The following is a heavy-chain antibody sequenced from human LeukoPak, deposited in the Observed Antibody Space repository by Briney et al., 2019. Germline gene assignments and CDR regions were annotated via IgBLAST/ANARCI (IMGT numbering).Heavy chain of an antibody. CDR3: ARDLRYSSGWTTIQKAYYYYGMDV. J-gene: IGHJ6*02. CDR1: GFTFSSYW. D-gene: IGHD6-19*01. CDR2: IKQDGSEK. Sequence: GGSLRLSRAASGFTFSSYWMSWVRQAPGKGLEWVANIKQDGSEKYYVDSVKGRFTISRDSAKNSLYLQMNSLRAEDTAVYYCARDLRYSSGWTTIQKAYYYYGMDVWGQGTTVTVSS. V-gene: IGHV3-7*01.